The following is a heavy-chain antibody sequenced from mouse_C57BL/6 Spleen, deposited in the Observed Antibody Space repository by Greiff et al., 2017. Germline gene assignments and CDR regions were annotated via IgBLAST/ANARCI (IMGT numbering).Heavy chain of an antibody. Sequence: EVQLQQSGPELVKPGASVKISCKASGYTFTDYYMNWVKQSHGKSLEWIGDINPNNGGTSYNQKFKGKATLTVDKSSSTAYMELRSLTSEDSAVYYCARPPFPYDYGWFAYWGQGTLVTVSA. CDR3: ARPPFPYDYGWFAY. J-gene: IGHJ3*01. CDR1: GYTFTDYY. D-gene: IGHD2-4*01. CDR2: INPNNGGT. V-gene: IGHV1-26*01.